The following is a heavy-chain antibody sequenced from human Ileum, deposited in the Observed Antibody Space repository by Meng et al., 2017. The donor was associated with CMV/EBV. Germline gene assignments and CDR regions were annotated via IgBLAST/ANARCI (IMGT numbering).Heavy chain of an antibody. Sequence: GESLKISCVASGYTFTGYYMHWVRQAPGQGLEWMGWINLNSGGTNYAQKFQGRVTMTRDTSISTAYMELSRLRSDDTAVYYCARLWNYGDPFDYWGQGTLVTVSS. D-gene: IGHD4-17*01. CDR1: GYTFTGYY. V-gene: IGHV1-2*02. CDR2: INLNSGGT. J-gene: IGHJ4*02. CDR3: ARLWNYGDPFDY.